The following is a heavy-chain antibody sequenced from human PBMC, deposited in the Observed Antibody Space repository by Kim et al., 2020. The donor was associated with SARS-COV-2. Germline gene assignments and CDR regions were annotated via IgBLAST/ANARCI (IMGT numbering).Heavy chain of an antibody. V-gene: IGHV3-48*03. CDR1: GFTFSSYE. J-gene: IGHJ4*02. D-gene: IGHD6-13*01. CDR3: ARTAAAGKGY. Sequence: GGSLRLSCAASGFTFSSYEMNWVRQAPGKGLEWVSYISSSGSTIYYADSVKGRFTISRDNAKNSLYLQMNSLRAEDTAVYYCARTAAAGKGYWGQGTLVTVSS. CDR2: ISSSGSTI.